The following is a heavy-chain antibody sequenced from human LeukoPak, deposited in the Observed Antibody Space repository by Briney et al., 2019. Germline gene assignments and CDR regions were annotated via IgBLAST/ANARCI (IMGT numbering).Heavy chain of an antibody. Sequence: GGSLRLSCAASGFTFSSYAMHWVRQAPGKGLEWVAVISYDGSNKYYADSVKGRFTISRDNSKNTLYLRMNSLRAEDTAVYYCARDPFRTVVAATPNWFDPWGQGTLVTVSS. J-gene: IGHJ5*02. CDR1: GFTFSSYA. CDR3: ARDPFRTVVAATPNWFDP. CDR2: ISYDGSNK. V-gene: IGHV3-30*01. D-gene: IGHD2-15*01.